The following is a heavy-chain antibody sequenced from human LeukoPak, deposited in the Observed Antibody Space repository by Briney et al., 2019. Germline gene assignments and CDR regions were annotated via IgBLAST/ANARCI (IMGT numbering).Heavy chain of an antibody. CDR3: ARRGSYGGISAMDS. J-gene: IGHJ4*02. CDR1: GYTFIGYY. CDR2: INPSDGST. D-gene: IGHD4-23*01. V-gene: IGHV1-46*01. Sequence: ASVKVSCKASGYTFIGYYLHWVRQAPGQGLEWMGIINPSDGSTSYTQKFQGRVTMTSDTSTSTVYMELSSLRSEDTAVYYCARRGSYGGISAMDSWGQGAQVTVSS.